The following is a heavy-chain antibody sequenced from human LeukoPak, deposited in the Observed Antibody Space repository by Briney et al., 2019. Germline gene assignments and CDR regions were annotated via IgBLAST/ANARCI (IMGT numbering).Heavy chain of an antibody. CDR3: ATRWELYFDY. CDR2: ITPSGGST. Sequence: ASVKISCKASGYTFTNYYMHWVRQAPGQGLEWLGLITPSGGSTWYAQKFQGRVTMTRDMSTSTDYMELSSLRSEDTAVYYCATRWELYFDYWGQGTLVTVSS. V-gene: IGHV1-46*01. J-gene: IGHJ4*02. CDR1: GYTFTNYY. D-gene: IGHD1-26*01.